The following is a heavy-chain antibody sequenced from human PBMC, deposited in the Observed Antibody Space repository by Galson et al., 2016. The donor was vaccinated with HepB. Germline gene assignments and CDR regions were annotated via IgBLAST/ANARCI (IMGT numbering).Heavy chain of an antibody. D-gene: IGHD3-22*01. V-gene: IGHV1-46*01. CDR1: GYTFTRYY. J-gene: IGHJ4*02. CDR2: INPSGGST. Sequence: SGYTFTRYYIHWVRQAPGQGLEWMGVINPSGGSTKDAQKFQGRVTMTRDTSTSTVYMELSSLRSEDTAVYFCARGGYYDSSGSLRYWGQGTLVTVSS. CDR3: ARGGYYDSSGSLRY.